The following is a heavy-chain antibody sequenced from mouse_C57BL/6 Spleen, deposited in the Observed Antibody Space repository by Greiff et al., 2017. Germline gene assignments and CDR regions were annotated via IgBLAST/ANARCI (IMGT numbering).Heavy chain of an antibody. Sequence: VQLQQSGAELVMPGASVKLSCKASGYTFTSYWMHWVKQRPGQGLEWIGEIDPSDSYTNYNQKFKGKSTLTVDKSSSTAYMQLSSLTSEDSAVYYCARRGLYPYYFDYWGQGTTLTVSS. CDR3: ARRGLYPYYFDY. CDR1: GYTFTSYW. V-gene: IGHV1-69*01. J-gene: IGHJ2*01. D-gene: IGHD2-1*01. CDR2: IDPSDSYT.